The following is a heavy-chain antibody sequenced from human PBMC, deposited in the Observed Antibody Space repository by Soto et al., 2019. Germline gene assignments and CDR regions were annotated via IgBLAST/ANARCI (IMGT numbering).Heavy chain of an antibody. J-gene: IGHJ4*02. Sequence: PGGSLRLSCAASGFTFSSYAMHWVRQAPGKGLEWVAVISYDGSNKYYADSVKGRFTISRDNSKNTLYLQMNSLRAEDTAVYYCARDGVYSSSFGIYYFDYWGQGTLVTVSS. D-gene: IGHD6-6*01. CDR3: ARDGVYSSSFGIYYFDY. CDR2: ISYDGSNK. CDR1: GFTFSSYA. V-gene: IGHV3-30-3*01.